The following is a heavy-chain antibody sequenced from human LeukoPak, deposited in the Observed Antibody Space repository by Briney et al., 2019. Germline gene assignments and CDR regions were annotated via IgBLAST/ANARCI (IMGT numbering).Heavy chain of an antibody. CDR2: INPNSGGT. D-gene: IGHD6-13*01. V-gene: IGHV1-2*02. Sequence: GASVKVSCKASGYTFTGYYMHWVRQAPGQGLEWMGWINPNSGGTNYAQKFQGRVTMTRDTSISTAYMELSRLRSDDTAVYYCAKAGGIAAPYYYYYYMDVWGKGTTVTVSS. CDR1: GYTFTGYY. CDR3: AKAGGIAAPYYYYYYMDV. J-gene: IGHJ6*03.